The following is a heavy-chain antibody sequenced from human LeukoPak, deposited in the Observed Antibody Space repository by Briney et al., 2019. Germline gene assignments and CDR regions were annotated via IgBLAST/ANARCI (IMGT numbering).Heavy chain of an antibody. J-gene: IGHJ4*02. CDR2: IRYDGSNK. CDR1: GFTFSSYG. D-gene: IGHD1-26*01. Sequence: GGSLRLSCAASGFTFSSYGMHWVRQAPGKGLEWVAFIRYDGSNKYYADSVKGRFTISRDNSKNTLYLQMNSLRAEGTAVYYCARAGLGWELLSYFDYWGQGTLVTVSS. V-gene: IGHV3-30*02. CDR3: ARAGLGWELLSYFDY.